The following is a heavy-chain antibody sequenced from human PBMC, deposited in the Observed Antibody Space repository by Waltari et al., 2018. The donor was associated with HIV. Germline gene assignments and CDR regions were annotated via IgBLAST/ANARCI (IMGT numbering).Heavy chain of an antibody. D-gene: IGHD1-1*01. J-gene: IGHJ3*01. CDR1: GHSVSSNTLA. CDR3: ATSNWNSRRAFDV. CDR2: TYYRSSKWYT. V-gene: IGHV6-1*01. Sequence: LLQQSGPGLVKPSQTLSLTCAISGHSVSSNTLAWHWIRQSPSRGLEWLGRTYYRSSKWYTEYAVSVQGRITVNPDTSNNHCSLRFNSVSPDDSAVYYCATSNWNSRRAFDVWGQGTVVAVSS.